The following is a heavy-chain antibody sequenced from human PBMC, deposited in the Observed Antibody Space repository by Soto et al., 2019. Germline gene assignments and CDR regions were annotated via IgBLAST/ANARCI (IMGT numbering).Heavy chain of an antibody. CDR2: IYYSGST. J-gene: IGHJ4*02. Sequence: QVQLQESGPGLVKPSQTLSLTCTVSGGSISSGGYYWSWIRQHPGKGLEWIGYIYYSGSTYYNPSLKSRVTISVDTAKNQFSLKLSSVTAADTAVYHCARSGYSYGPNPLLYWGQGTLVTVSS. CDR1: GGSISSGGYY. V-gene: IGHV4-31*03. CDR3: ARSGYSYGPNPLLY. D-gene: IGHD5-18*01.